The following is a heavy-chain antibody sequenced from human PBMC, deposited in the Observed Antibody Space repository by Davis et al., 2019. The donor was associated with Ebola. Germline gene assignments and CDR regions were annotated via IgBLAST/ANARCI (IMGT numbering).Heavy chain of an antibody. CDR1: GFTFSSYW. V-gene: IGHV3-74*03. D-gene: IGHD1-7*01. Sequence: GESLKISCAASGFTFSSYWMYWVRQAPGKGLVWVSRINSDGSSTTYADSVKGRFTISRDNAKNTLYLQMNSLRAEDTAVYYCAKLELQGYWGQGTLVTVSS. CDR3: AKLELQGY. J-gene: IGHJ4*02. CDR2: INSDGSST.